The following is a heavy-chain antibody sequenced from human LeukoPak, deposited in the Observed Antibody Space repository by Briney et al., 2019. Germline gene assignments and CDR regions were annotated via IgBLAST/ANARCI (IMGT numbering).Heavy chain of an antibody. CDR2: IHYSGTT. Sequence: SETLSLTCTVSGGSTSSYYWSWIRQPPGKGLEWIAYIHYSGTTDYNPSLKSRVTISVDTSKNQFSLKLSSLTAADTAVYYCARGGDYDSSAYHYIHAFDTWGQGTMVTVSS. CDR3: ARGGDYDSSAYHYIHAFDT. D-gene: IGHD3-22*01. V-gene: IGHV4-59*01. J-gene: IGHJ3*02. CDR1: GGSTSSYY.